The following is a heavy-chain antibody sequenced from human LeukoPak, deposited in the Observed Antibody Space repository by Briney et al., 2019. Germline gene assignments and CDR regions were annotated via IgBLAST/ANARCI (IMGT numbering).Heavy chain of an antibody. CDR3: AKVGCGSYHSPPCY. CDR2: ISSSSSYI. D-gene: IGHD3-16*01. CDR1: GFTFSSFG. J-gene: IGHJ1*01. V-gene: IGHV3-21*01. Sequence: GSMRLSCAASGFTFSSFGMNWVSQAPGKGLEWVSSISSSSSYIYYADSVKGRFSISRDDAKNSLYLQMNSLRAEDTAVYYCAKVGCGSYHSPPCYGGEASSATVSS.